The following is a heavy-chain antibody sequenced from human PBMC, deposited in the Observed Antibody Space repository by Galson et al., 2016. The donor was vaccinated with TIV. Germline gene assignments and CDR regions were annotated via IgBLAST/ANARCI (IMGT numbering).Heavy chain of an antibody. D-gene: IGHD6-19*01. CDR2: INRSGST. CDR3: AMRVTVADDH. Sequence: LSLTCAVYGGSFSGYYWSWIRQPPGKGLEWIGEINRSGSTNYNPSLKSRVTISVDTSKNLFSLKLSSVTAADTAVYYCAMRVTVADDHWGQGTLVTVSS. J-gene: IGHJ5*02. CDR1: GGSFSGYY. V-gene: IGHV4-34*01.